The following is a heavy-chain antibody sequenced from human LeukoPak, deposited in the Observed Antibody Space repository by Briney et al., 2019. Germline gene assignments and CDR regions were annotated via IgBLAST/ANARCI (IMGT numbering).Heavy chain of an antibody. V-gene: IGHV3-9*01. J-gene: IGHJ4*02. CDR2: INWNSGSI. CDR3: AREKFDY. CDR1: GFTFDEYA. Sequence: PGRSLRLSCAASGFTFDEYAMHWVRQAPGKGLEWVSGINWNSGSIDYADSVKGRFTISRDNAKNSLYLQLNGLRAEDTAVYYCAREKFDYWGQGTLVTVSS.